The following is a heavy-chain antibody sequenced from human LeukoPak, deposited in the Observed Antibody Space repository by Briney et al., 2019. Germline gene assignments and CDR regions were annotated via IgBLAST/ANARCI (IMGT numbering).Heavy chain of an antibody. CDR1: GFTFSSYD. J-gene: IGHJ4*02. V-gene: IGHV3-13*01. CDR3: ARGHYYYDSSGYYPYYFDY. CDR2: IGTAGDT. D-gene: IGHD3-22*01. Sequence: GGSLRLSCAASGFTFSSYDMHWVRQATGKGLEWVSAIGTAGDTYCPGSVKGRFTISRENAKNSLYLQMNSLRAGDTAVYYCARGHYYYDSSGYYPYYFDYWGQGTLVTVSS.